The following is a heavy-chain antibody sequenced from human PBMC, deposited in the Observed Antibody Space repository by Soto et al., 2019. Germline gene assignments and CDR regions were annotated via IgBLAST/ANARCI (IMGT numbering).Heavy chain of an antibody. CDR3: VTSRSLDY. CDR2: IKQVGSEK. V-gene: IGHV3-7*03. CDR1: GFTFSSYW. J-gene: IGHJ4*02. Sequence: EVHLVGSGGDLVQPGGSLRLSCLASGFTFSSYWMSWVRQAPGKGLEWVANIKQVGSEKYYVDSVKGRFTISRDNAKNSLYLQMNSLRAEDTAVYYCVTSRSLDYWGQGTLVTVSS. D-gene: IGHD2-2*01.